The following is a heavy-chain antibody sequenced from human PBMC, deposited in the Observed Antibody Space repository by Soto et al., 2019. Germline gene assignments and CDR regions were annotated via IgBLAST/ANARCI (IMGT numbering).Heavy chain of an antibody. Sequence: EILSVPCTACGDCVSNGMYDRRWMRQPPGQGLEWIGNVYFTGTTSYTPSLKSRVTMSVDTYKDQFFLKLNSVNAADTAVYYCARYCNNSDCRHLYYFDYWGRGALVTVSS. D-gene: IGHD1-20*01. J-gene: IGHJ4*02. CDR1: GDCVSNGMYD. V-gene: IGHV4-61*01. CDR2: VYFTGTT. CDR3: ARYCNNSDCRHLYYFDY.